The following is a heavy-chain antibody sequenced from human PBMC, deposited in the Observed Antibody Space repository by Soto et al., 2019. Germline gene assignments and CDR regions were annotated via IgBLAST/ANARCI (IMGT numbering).Heavy chain of an antibody. D-gene: IGHD3-10*01. J-gene: IGHJ6*03. CDR1: GASFSGHC. CDR2: IDHNGSP. Sequence: QVHLEQWGAGLLKPSETLSLTCAVYGASFSGHCWNWIRQPPGKGPEWLGGIDHNGSPNYNPSVNSRVCISTDTSKNQYSLKLSFVTAADTAVYFCARGTSRYGTGTFYNYFYMDVWGKGTTVTVSS. V-gene: IGHV4-34*01. CDR3: ARGTSRYGTGTFYNYFYMDV.